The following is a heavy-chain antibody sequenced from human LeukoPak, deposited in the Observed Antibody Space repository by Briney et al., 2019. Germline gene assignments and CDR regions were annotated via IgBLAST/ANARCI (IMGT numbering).Heavy chain of an antibody. CDR3: ARGYSSSWYEY. V-gene: IGHV1-69*05. J-gene: IGHJ4*02. D-gene: IGHD6-13*01. CDR1: VGTFSSYA. CDR2: IIPIFGTA. Sequence: SVKVSCKASVGTFSSYAISWVRQAPGQGLEGMGGIIPIFGTANYAQKFQGRVTITTDESTSTAYMELSSLRSEDTAVYYCARGYSSSWYEYWGQGTLVTVSS.